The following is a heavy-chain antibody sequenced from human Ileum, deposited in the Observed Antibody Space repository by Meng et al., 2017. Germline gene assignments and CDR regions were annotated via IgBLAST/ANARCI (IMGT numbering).Heavy chain of an antibody. D-gene: IGHD7-27*01. CDR1: GASVTTSHYQ. CDR2: AST. J-gene: IGHJ4*02. V-gene: IGHV4-61*01. CDR3: ARDHWGSLDY. Sequence: VQLQESGPGLGRPSETLSLICTVSGASVTTSHYQGGWIRQPPGKGLEWIGYASTNYNPSLKSRLTISLDTSKNQVSLKLTSVTAADTAVYYCARDHWGSLDYWGQGILVTVSS.